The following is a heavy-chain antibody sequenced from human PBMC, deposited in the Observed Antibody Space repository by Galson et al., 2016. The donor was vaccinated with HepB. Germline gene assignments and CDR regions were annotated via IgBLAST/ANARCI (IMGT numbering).Heavy chain of an antibody. CDR2: ISSRSTAK. V-gene: IGHV3-48*02. Sequence: SLRLSCAASGFTFSEYSMHWVRQAPGKGLEWVSYISSRSTAKYYADSVKGRITISRDNAKNSLYLEMNSLRDEDTAVYFCARVYDASGYYRPPVDYWGQGTLVTVSS. D-gene: IGHD3-22*01. CDR3: ARVYDASGYYRPPVDY. J-gene: IGHJ4*02. CDR1: GFTFSEYS.